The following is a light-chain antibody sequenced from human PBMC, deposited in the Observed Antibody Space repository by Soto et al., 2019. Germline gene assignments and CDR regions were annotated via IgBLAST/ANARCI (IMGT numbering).Light chain of an antibody. CDR1: ENIYGY. Sequence: DIQLTQSPSILSASVGDRVTITCRASENIYGYLAWYPQKPGEAPKLLLYWASTLVSGVPSRFTGGESGTEFTLTISDLQPDDFATYFCQQDSAYPLTFGGVTKVDVK. CDR3: QQDSAYPLT. V-gene: IGKV1-5*03. J-gene: IGKJ4*01. CDR2: WAS.